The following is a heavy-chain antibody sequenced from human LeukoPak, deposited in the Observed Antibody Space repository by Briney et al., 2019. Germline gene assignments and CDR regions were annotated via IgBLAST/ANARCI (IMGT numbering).Heavy chain of an antibody. Sequence: SETLSLTCAVYGGSFSGYNWSWIRQPPGKGLEWIGEINHSGSTKYNPSLKNRVTMSVDTSKNQFSLRLTFVTAADTAVYYCARHGVATWFDPWGLGTLVTVSS. CDR1: GGSFSGYN. CDR3: ARHGVATWFDP. CDR2: INHSGST. D-gene: IGHD3-3*01. V-gene: IGHV4-34*01. J-gene: IGHJ5*02.